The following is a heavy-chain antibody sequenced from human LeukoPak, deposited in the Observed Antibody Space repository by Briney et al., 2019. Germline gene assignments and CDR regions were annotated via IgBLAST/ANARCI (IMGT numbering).Heavy chain of an antibody. D-gene: IGHD3-16*02. CDR1: GYTFITYG. V-gene: IGHV1-18*01. CDR3: ARESEFNPHIVFHH. Sequence: ASVTVSCTASGYTFITYGISWVRQAPGQGLEWMGWISAYNGNTNYAQKFQGRVTMTRDTSTSTAYMELRSLRSDDTAVYYCARESEFNPHIVFHHWGQGTLVIVSS. J-gene: IGHJ1*01. CDR2: ISAYNGNT.